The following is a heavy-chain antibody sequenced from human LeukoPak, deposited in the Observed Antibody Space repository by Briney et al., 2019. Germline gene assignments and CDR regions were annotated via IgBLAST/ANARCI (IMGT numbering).Heavy chain of an antibody. CDR2: IIPIFGTA. V-gene: IGHV1-69*13. D-gene: IGHD2-15*01. Sequence: GASVKVSCKASGGTFSSYAISWVRQAPGQGLEWMGGIIPIFGTANYAQKFQGRVTITADESTSTAYMELSSLRSEDTAVYYCARTGYCSGGSCYSAKSSAFDIWGQGTMVTVSS. CDR1: GGTFSSYA. CDR3: ARTGYCSGGSCYSAKSSAFDI. J-gene: IGHJ3*02.